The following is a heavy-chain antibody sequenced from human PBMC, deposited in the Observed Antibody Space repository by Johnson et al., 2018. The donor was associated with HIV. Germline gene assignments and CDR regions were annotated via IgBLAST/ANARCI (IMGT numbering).Heavy chain of an antibody. CDR2: RRYDGRNK. Sequence: GKGLEWVAFRRYDGRNKYYVDSVKGRFTISRDNSKNTLYLQMNSLRAEDTAVYYCARAYSSSWYRDDAFDLWGQGTMVTVSS. CDR3: ARAYSSSWYRDDAFDL. V-gene: IGHV3-30*02. J-gene: IGHJ3*01. D-gene: IGHD6-13*01.